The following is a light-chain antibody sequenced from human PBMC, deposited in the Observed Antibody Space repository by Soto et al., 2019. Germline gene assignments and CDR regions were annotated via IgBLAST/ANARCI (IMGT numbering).Light chain of an antibody. CDR2: DVS. J-gene: IGKJ1*01. Sequence: DIQMTQSPSTLSSSVGERVTITCRASQSLNGRLAWYQQRPGQAPHLLIYDVSTLETGVPSRFSGTGSETEFPLTISVLPPDYVASYYCQQYNYLSTFGPGTKVEIK. CDR3: QQYNYLST. CDR1: QSLNGR. V-gene: IGKV1-5*01.